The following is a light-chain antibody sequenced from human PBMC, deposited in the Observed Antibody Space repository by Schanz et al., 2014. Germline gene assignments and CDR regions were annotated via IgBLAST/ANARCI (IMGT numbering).Light chain of an antibody. J-gene: IGLJ3*02. CDR2: DVT. CDR1: SSDVGGYNR. V-gene: IGLV2-18*02. Sequence: QSVLTQPPSVSGSPGQSVTISCTGTSSDVGGYNRVSWYQQPPGTAPKLMIYDVTKRPSGVPDRFSGSKSGNTASLTVSGLQAEDEADYYCCSYAGSSTWVFGGGTKLTVL. CDR3: CSYAGSSTWV.